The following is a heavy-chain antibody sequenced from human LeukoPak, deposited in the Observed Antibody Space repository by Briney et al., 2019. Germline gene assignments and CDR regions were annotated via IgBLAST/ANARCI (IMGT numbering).Heavy chain of an antibody. CDR2: IYHSGST. CDR1: GGSISSGNW. D-gene: IGHD5-24*01. Sequence: PSETLSLTCAVSGGSISSGNWWSWVRQPPGKGLEWIGQIYHSGSTNYNPSLKSRVTISVEKSKNQFSLNLTSVTAADTAVYYCARDRGDDYNLYYFDYWGQGTLVTVSS. CDR3: ARDRGDDYNLYYFDY. V-gene: IGHV4-4*02. J-gene: IGHJ4*02.